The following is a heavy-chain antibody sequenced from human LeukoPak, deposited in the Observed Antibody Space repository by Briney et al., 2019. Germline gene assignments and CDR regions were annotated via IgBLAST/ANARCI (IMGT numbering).Heavy chain of an antibody. CDR1: GGSISSSNW. CDR2: IYHSGST. CDR3: ASQGDYYYYGMDV. J-gene: IGHJ6*04. Sequence: SETLSLTCAVSGGSISSSNWWSWVHQPPGKGLEWIGEIYHSGSTDYNPSLKSRVTISVDKSKNQFSLKLSSVTAADTAVYYCASQGDYYYYGMDVWGKGTTVTVSS. V-gene: IGHV4-4*02.